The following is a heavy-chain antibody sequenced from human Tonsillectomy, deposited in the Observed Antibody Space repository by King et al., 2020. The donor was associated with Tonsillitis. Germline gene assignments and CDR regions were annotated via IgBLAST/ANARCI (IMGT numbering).Heavy chain of an antibody. J-gene: IGHJ4*02. CDR1: GFTFSSYS. CDR3: AGDLRSVTAPNY. V-gene: IGHV3-21*01. CDR2: ISSSSSYI. Sequence: EVQLVESGGGLVKPGGSLRLSCAASGFTFSSYSMNWVRQAPGKGLEWVSSISSSSSYIYYADSVKGRFTISRDNAKNSLYLQMNSLRAEDTAVYYCAGDLRSVTAPNYWGQGTLVTVSS.